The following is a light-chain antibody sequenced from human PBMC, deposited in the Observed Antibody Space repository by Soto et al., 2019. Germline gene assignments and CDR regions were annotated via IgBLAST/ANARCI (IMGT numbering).Light chain of an antibody. J-gene: IGKJ4*01. CDR1: QDINNS. Sequence: DIQMTQSLSSLSASVGDRVTITCQANQDINNSLNWYQQRPGEAPKLLIYDASILEAGVPSRFSGSGFGTTFTLTISSLQPEDLATYFCQQFDNLPLTFGGGTKPELK. CDR3: QQFDNLPLT. V-gene: IGKV1-33*01. CDR2: DAS.